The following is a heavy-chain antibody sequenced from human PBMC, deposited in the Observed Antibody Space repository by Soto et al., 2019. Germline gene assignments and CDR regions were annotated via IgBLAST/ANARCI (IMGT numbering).Heavy chain of an antibody. CDR3: TTETPLYYDSSGYYYIAFDI. V-gene: IGHV3-15*01. J-gene: IGHJ3*02. Sequence: EVQLVESGGGLVKPGGSLRLSCAASGFTFSNAWMSWVRQAPGKGLEWVGHIKSKTDGGTTDYAAPVKGRFTISRDDSKNTLYLQMNSLKTEDTAVYYCTTETPLYYDSSGYYYIAFDIWGQGTMVTVSS. D-gene: IGHD3-22*01. CDR2: IKSKTDGGTT. CDR1: GFTFSNAW.